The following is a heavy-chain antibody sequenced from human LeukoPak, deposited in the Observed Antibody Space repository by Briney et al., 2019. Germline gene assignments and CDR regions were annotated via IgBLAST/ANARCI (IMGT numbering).Heavy chain of an antibody. CDR3: ARRAGGYSHPYDY. CDR2: IKQDGSEK. V-gene: IGHV3-7*01. J-gene: IGHJ4*02. D-gene: IGHD4-23*01. CDR1: GFNFNTYW. Sequence: GGSLRLSCAASGFNFNTYWMSWVRQAPGKGLEWVANIKQDGSEKFYVDSMKGRFTISRDNSKNSLYLQMNSLRAEDTAMYYCARRAGGYSHPYDYWGQGILVTVSS.